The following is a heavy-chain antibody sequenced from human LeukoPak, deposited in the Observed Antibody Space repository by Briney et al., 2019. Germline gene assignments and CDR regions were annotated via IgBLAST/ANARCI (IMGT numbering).Heavy chain of an antibody. J-gene: IGHJ5*02. V-gene: IGHV3-30*18. D-gene: IGHD1-26*01. CDR1: GFTFSSYG. CDR3: AKSLVGATNDWFDP. Sequence: GGSLRLSCAASGFTFSSYGMHWVRQAPGKGLEWVAVISYDGSNKYYADSVKGRFTISRDNSKNTLYLQMNSLRAEDTAVYYCAKSLVGATNDWFDPWGQGTLVTVSS. CDR2: ISYDGSNK.